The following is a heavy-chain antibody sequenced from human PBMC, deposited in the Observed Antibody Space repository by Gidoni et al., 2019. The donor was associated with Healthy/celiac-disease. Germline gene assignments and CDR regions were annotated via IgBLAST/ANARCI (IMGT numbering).Heavy chain of an antibody. CDR2: INPHSGGT. CDR3: ARGPALYSSGWYEYLDY. J-gene: IGHJ4*02. Sequence: QVQLVQSGAEVKKPGASLKVSCKASGYTFPAYYMHWVRQAPGQGLEWMGWINPHSGGTNYAQKFQGWVTMTRDTSISTAYMELSRLRSDDTAVYYCARGPALYSSGWYEYLDYWGQGTLVTVSS. D-gene: IGHD6-19*01. V-gene: IGHV1-2*04. CDR1: GYTFPAYY.